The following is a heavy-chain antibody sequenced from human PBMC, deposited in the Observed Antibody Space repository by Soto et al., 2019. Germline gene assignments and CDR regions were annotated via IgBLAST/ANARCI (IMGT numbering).Heavy chain of an antibody. CDR3: ARDRNYYAPFDY. D-gene: IGHD1-26*01. J-gene: IGHJ4*02. V-gene: IGHV3-30-3*01. Sequence: QVQLVESGGGVVRPGRSLRLSCAASGFTFSSSAMHWVRQSPGKGLEWVAVISYDGSNKYYADSVKGRFTISRDNSKNTLYLQVNSLRAEDTAVYYCARDRNYYAPFDYWGQGTLVTVSS. CDR2: ISYDGSNK. CDR1: GFTFSSSA.